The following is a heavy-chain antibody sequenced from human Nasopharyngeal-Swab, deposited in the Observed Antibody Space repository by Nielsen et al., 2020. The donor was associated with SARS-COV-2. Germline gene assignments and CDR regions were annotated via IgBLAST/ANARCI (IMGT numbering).Heavy chain of an antibody. V-gene: IGHV5-51*01. J-gene: IGHJ4*02. CDR1: GYTFTSYW. CDR2: IYPGDSDT. D-gene: IGHD5/OR15-5a*01. Sequence: GESLKISCKTSGYTFTSYWIAWVRQMPGKGLEWMGSIYPGDSDTRYSPSFEGQVTISADKSISTAYPQWSSLKASDIAMYYCARIPSTLPDYWGQGTLVTVSS. CDR3: ARIPSTLPDY.